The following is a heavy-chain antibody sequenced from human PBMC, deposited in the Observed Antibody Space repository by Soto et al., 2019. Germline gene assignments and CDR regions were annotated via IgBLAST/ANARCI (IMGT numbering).Heavy chain of an antibody. D-gene: IGHD3-9*01. CDR2: ISAYNGNT. J-gene: IGHJ4*02. V-gene: IGHV1-18*04. CDR1: GYTFTSYG. Sequence: ASVKVSCKASGYTFTSYGISWVRQAPGQGLEWMGWISAYNGNTTYAQKLQGRVTMTTDTSTSTAYMELRSLKSDDTGVYYCARLDYDILTGRRDAGSDHWGQGTLVTVSS. CDR3: ARLDYDILTGRRDAGSDH.